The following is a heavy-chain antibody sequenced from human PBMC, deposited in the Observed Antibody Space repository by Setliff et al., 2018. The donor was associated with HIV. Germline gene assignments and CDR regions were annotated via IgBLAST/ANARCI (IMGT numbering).Heavy chain of an antibody. CDR2: INPSGGST. CDR1: GYTFTSYY. D-gene: IGHD3-9*01. CDR3: ASTLRYFEWLDAFDI. V-gene: IGHV1-46*01. Sequence: ASVKVSCKASGYTFTSYYMHWVRQAPGQGLEWMGIINPSGGSTSYAQKFQGRVTMTRDTSRSTVYMEISSLRTKDTAVYYWASTLRYFEWLDAFDIWGHGTMV. J-gene: IGHJ3*02.